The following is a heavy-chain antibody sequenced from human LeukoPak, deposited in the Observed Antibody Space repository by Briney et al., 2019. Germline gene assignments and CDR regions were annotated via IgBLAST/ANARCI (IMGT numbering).Heavy chain of an antibody. CDR1: GYSISSGYY. CDR2: IYHSGST. J-gene: IGHJ3*02. V-gene: IGHV4-38-2*02. Sequence: SETLSLTCTVSGYSISSGYYWGWIRQPPGKGLEWIGSIYHSGSTYYNPSLKSRVTISVDTSKNQFSLKLSSVTAADTAVYYCARVGSSGYRDAFDIWGQGTMVTVSS. CDR3: ARVGSSGYRDAFDI. D-gene: IGHD3-22*01.